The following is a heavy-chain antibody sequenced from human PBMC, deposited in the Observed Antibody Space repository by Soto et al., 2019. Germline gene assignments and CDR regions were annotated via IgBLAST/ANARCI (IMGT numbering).Heavy chain of an antibody. CDR1: GYTFTSYD. CDR3: ARSKGSGWYNDWYFDL. D-gene: IGHD6-19*01. V-gene: IGHV1-8*01. CDR2: MNPNSGNT. Sequence: QVQLVQSGAEVKKPGASVKVSCKASGYTFTSYDINWVRQATGQGLEWMGWMNPNSGNTGYAQKSQGRVTMTRNTSISTAYMELSSLRSEDTAVYYCARSKGSGWYNDWYFDLWGRGTLVTVSS. J-gene: IGHJ2*01.